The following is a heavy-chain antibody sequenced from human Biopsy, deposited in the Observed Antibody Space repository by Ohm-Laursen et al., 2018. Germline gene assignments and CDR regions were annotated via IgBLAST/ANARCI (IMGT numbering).Heavy chain of an antibody. V-gene: IGHV3-9*01. Sequence: SLRLSCAASGFTFYDYAMHWVRQAPGKGLEWVSGIFRNSGNIDYAASVKGRFAISRDNAKNSLYLQMNSLRPEDTAFYYCATIAGWGSSPDLRPYWGQGTLVTVSS. CDR1: GFTFYDYA. J-gene: IGHJ4*02. CDR3: ATIAGWGSSPDLRPY. CDR2: IFRNSGNI. D-gene: IGHD3-3*01.